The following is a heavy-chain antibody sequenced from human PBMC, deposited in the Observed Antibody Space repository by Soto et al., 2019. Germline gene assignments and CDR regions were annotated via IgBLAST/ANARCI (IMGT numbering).Heavy chain of an antibody. CDR3: SRDFTSVVTPDEDAFDI. D-gene: IGHD2-21*02. CDR1: GFTFSSYA. J-gene: IGHJ3*02. CDR2: ISYDGSNK. Sequence: PGGSLRLSCAASGFTFSSYAMHWVRQAPGKGLEWVAVISYDGSNKYYADSVKGRFTISRDNSKNTLYLQMNSLRAEDTAVYYCSRDFTSVVTPDEDAFDIWGQGTMVTLSS. V-gene: IGHV3-30-3*01.